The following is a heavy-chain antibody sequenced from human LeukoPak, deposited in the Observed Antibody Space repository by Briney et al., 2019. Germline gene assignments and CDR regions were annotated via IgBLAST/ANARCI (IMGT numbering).Heavy chain of an antibody. J-gene: IGHJ5*02. CDR1: GASISSYY. CDR3: ARVQSRLSWFDP. CDR2: IYYSGSA. Sequence: SETRSLTCTVSGASISSYYWSWIRQPPGKRLEWIGYIYYSGSANYNPSLKSRVTISVDTSKNQFSLKLSSVTAADTAVYYCARVQSRLSWFDPWGQGTLVTVSS. V-gene: IGHV4-59*12.